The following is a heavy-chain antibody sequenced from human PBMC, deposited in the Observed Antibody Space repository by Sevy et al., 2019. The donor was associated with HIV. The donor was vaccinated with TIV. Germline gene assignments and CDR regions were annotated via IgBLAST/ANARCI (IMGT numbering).Heavy chain of an antibody. V-gene: IGHV3-7*03. D-gene: IGHD2-2*01. Sequence: GGSLRLSCAASGFTFSNYWMSWVRQAPGKGLEWVANIKRDGSEKYYVASVKGRFTISGDNARTSLYLQMNSLRAEDTAVYYCARDCSSATCLWGLDVWGQGTTVTVSS. CDR3: ARDCSSATCLWGLDV. CDR2: IKRDGSEK. J-gene: IGHJ6*02. CDR1: GFTFSNYW.